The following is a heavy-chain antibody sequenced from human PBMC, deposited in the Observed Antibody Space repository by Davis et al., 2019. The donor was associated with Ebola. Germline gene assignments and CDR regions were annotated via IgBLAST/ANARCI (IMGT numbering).Heavy chain of an antibody. J-gene: IGHJ4*02. V-gene: IGHV3-7*03. CDR3: TTDRGIDIRPVFDY. D-gene: IGHD2-15*01. CDR1: GFTFSSYW. CDR2: IKQDGSEK. Sequence: GGSLRLSCAASGFTFSSYWMSWVRQAPGKGLEWVANIKQDGSEKYYVDSVKGRFTISRDNAKNSLYLQMNSLKTEDTAVYYCTTDRGIDIRPVFDYWGQGTLVTVSS.